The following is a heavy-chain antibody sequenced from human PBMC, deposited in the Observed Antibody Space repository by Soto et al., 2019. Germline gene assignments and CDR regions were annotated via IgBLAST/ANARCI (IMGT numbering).Heavy chain of an antibody. CDR1: GLTFTNYN. CDR3: ARDHESRRGPTYGSAY. Sequence: QVQLVESGGGVVQPGRSLRLSCAASGLTFTNYNMHWVRQAPGKGLEWVAVISYDGSITKYADSVMGRFTISRDNSKNTLFLHVNGLRVEDTAMYCCARDHESRRGPTYGSAYWGQGILVTVSS. J-gene: IGHJ4*01. V-gene: IGHV3-30*04. D-gene: IGHD3-10*01. CDR2: ISYDGSIT.